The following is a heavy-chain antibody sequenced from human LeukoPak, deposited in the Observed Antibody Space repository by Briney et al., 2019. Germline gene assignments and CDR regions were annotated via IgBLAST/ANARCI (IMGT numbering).Heavy chain of an antibody. CDR3: ARGRVYDSGLFDY. V-gene: IGHV4-31*03. J-gene: IGHJ4*02. Sequence: PSQTLSLTCTVSGGSISSGGYYWSWIRQHPGKGLEWIGYIYYSGSTYYNPSLKSRVTISVDTSKNQFSLKLSSVTAADTAVYYCARGRVYDSGLFDYWGQGTLVTVSS. CDR1: GGSISSGGYY. CDR2: IYYSGST. D-gene: IGHD6-19*01.